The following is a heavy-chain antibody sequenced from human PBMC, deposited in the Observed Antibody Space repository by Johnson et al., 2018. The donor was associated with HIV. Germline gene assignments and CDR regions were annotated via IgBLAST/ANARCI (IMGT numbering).Heavy chain of an antibody. CDR1: GFTFGDYY. CDR3: ARDEWSRSSGDAFDI. D-gene: IGHD6-6*01. CDR2: ISYDGSNK. V-gene: IGHV3-30*03. Sequence: QMLLVESGGGLVKPGGSLRLSCAASGFTFGDYYMSWIRQAPGKGLEWVAVISYDGSNKYYADSVKGRFTISRDNSKNTLYLQMNSLRPEDTAVYYCARDEWSRSSGDAFDIWGQGTMVTVSS. J-gene: IGHJ3*02.